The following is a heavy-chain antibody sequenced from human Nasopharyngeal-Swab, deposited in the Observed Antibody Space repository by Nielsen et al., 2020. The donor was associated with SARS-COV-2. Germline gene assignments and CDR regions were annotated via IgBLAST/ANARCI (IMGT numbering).Heavy chain of an antibody. V-gene: IGHV3-74*03. J-gene: IGHJ4*02. CDR2: IDIAGTAT. Sequence: WISQPPGKGLVGVSRIDIAGTATSYADSLKGRFTISRDNAKNTLYLQMNSLRVEDTAIYYCARGSSDWNGIDYWGQGTLVTVSS. CDR3: ARGSSDWNGIDY. D-gene: IGHD6-19*01.